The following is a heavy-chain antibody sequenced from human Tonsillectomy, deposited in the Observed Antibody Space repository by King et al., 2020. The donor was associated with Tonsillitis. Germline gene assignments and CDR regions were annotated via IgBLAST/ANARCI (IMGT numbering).Heavy chain of an antibody. V-gene: IGHV1-46*03. J-gene: IGHJ4*02. D-gene: IGHD3-22*01. CDR3: ARDSSLYYYDSSGYYMGY. CDR1: GYTFTSYY. CDR2: INPSGGST. Sequence: QLVQSGAEVKKPGASVKVSCKASGYTFTSYYMHWVRQAPGQGLEWMGIINPSGGSTSYAQKLQGRVTMTRDTSTSTVYMELSSLRSEDTAVYYCARDSSLYYYDSSGYYMGYWGQGTLVTVSS.